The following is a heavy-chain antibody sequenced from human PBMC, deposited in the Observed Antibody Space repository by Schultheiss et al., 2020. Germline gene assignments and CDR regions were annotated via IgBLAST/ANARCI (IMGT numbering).Heavy chain of an antibody. Sequence: ASVKVSCKASGYTFTGYYMHWVRQAPGQGLEWMGRINPNSGGTNYAQKFQVRVTMTRDTSISTAYMELSRLRSDDTAVYYCARDRALYYGPKPPRYDYWGQGTLVTVSS. V-gene: IGHV1-2*06. CDR2: INPNSGGT. CDR1: GYTFTGYY. D-gene: IGHD3-16*01. CDR3: ARDRALYYGPKPPRYDY. J-gene: IGHJ4*02.